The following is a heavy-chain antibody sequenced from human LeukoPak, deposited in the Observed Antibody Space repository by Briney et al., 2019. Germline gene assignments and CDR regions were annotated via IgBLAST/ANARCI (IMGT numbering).Heavy chain of an antibody. CDR2: IYYSGNT. CDR1: GGSISSSSYY. V-gene: IGHV4-39*01. CDR3: ARHRIPAALASAFDY. D-gene: IGHD2-2*01. Sequence: PSETLSLTCTVSGGSISSSSYYWDWIRQPPGKGLEWIGAIYYSGNTNYNPSLKSRATISVATSNNQFSLKLSSVTAADTAVYYCARHRIPAALASAFDYWGQGTLVTVSS. J-gene: IGHJ4*02.